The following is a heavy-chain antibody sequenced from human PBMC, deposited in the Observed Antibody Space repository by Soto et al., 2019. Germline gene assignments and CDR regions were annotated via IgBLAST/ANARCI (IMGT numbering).Heavy chain of an antibody. CDR2: IYSGGST. D-gene: IGHD1-26*01. J-gene: IGHJ4*02. V-gene: IGHV3-53*01. CDR3: ARDRYPFDY. CDR1: GFTFSTFA. Sequence: GGSLRLSCAASGFTFSTFAMHWVRQAPGKGLEWVSVIYSGGSTYYADSVKGRFTISRDNSKNTLYLQMNSLRAEDTAVYYCARDRYPFDYWGQGTLVTVSS.